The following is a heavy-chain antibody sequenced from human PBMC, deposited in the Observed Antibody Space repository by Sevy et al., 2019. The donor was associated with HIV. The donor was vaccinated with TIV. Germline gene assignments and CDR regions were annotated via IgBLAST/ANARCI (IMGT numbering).Heavy chain of an antibody. J-gene: IGHJ4*02. CDR3: AATNYFGSGRWGGENYFDY. D-gene: IGHD3-10*01. CDR2: IVLGSGNT. V-gene: IGHV1-58*01. CDR1: GFPFTSSA. Sequence: ASVKVSCKASGFPFTSSAVQWVRQARGQRLECIGWIVLGSGNTNYAQEFKERVTITRDMSTSTAYMELSSLKSGDTAVYYCAATNYFGSGRWGGENYFDYWGQGTLVTVSS.